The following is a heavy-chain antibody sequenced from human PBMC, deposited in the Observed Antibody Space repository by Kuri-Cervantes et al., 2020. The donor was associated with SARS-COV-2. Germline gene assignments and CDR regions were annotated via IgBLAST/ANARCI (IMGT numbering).Heavy chain of an antibody. CDR2: ISANNGNT. J-gene: IGHJ4*02. D-gene: IGHD3-22*01. CDR3: ARDRDYYDSGGY. V-gene: IGHV1-18*01. CDR1: GYSFISSG. Sequence: ASVKVSCKASGYSFISSGISWVRQAPGQGLEWMGWISANNGNTNYAQKLQGRVTMTTDTSTSTAYMELKSLRSDDTAVYYCARDRDYYDSGGYWGQGTLVTVSS.